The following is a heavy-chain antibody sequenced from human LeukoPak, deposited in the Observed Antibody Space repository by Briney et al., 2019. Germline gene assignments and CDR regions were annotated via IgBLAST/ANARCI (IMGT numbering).Heavy chain of an antibody. D-gene: IGHD5-12*01. V-gene: IGHV3-74*03. CDR3: ARDRSSYEYYFDH. Sequence: GGSLRLSCAASGFTFSRYWMHWVRQAPGKGLMWVSRISPDGSTTLYADSVKGRFTISRDNAKNTLYLQMNSLRAEDTAVYYCARDRSSYEYYFDHWGQGTLVTVSS. CDR2: ISPDGSTT. J-gene: IGHJ4*02. CDR1: GFTFSRYW.